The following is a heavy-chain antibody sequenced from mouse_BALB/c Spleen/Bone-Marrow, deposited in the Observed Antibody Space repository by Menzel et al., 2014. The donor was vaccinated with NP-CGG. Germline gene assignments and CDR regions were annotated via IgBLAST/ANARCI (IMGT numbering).Heavy chain of an antibody. CDR3: TRSNYGYWYFDV. J-gene: IGHJ1*01. CDR1: GYSFTRYY. Sequence: VQLQESGAELVKPGASVELSCKASGYSFTRYYMYWVKQRPGQGLEWIGEINPSNGGTNFNEKFKSKATLTVDKSSSTAYMQFSSLTSEDSAVYYCTRSNYGYWYFDVWGAGTTVTVSS. D-gene: IGHD1-1*01. V-gene: IGHV1S81*02. CDR2: INPSNGGT.